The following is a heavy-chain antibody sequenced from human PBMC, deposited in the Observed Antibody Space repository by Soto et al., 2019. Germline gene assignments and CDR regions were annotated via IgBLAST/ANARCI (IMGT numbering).Heavy chain of an antibody. CDR1: GGSFSGYY. J-gene: IGHJ5*01. V-gene: IGHV4-34*01. CDR3: ARDRVPGNLFFNGTATTEIDT. Sequence: SETLSLTCAVYGGSFSGYYWSWIRQPPGKGLEWIGEINHSGSTNYNPSLKSRVTISVDTSKNQFSLKLSSVTAADTAVYYCARDRVPGNLFFNGTATTEIDTWGQ. CDR2: INHSGST. D-gene: IGHD2-8*01.